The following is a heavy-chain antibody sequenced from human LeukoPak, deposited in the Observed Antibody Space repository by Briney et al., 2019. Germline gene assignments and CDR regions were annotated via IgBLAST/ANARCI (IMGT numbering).Heavy chain of an antibody. Sequence: SETLSLTCAVSGGSISSGGYSWSWIRQPPGKGLEWIGYIYHSGSTYYNPSLKSRVTISVDRSKNQFSLKLSSVTAADTAVYYCSAGGSYTFFDYWGQGTLVTVSS. V-gene: IGHV4-30-2*01. CDR1: GGSISSGGYS. D-gene: IGHD2-15*01. CDR2: IYHSGST. J-gene: IGHJ4*02. CDR3: SAGGSYTFFDY.